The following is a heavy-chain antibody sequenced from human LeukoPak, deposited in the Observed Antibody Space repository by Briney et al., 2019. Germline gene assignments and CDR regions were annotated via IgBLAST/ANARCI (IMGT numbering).Heavy chain of an antibody. V-gene: IGHV4-31*03. CDR3: ARGGNRFGGFYFDY. D-gene: IGHD3-10*01. CDR1: ADSLSSGGHY. CDR2: IHHSGRS. Sequence: SETLSLTCTVSADSLSSGGHYWAWIRQFPGKGLESIGFIHHSGRSRHNPSLKDRVAISVDTSRKQFALKLSSVTAEDTAMYYCARGGNRFGGFYFDYWGQGIQAIVSS. J-gene: IGHJ4*02.